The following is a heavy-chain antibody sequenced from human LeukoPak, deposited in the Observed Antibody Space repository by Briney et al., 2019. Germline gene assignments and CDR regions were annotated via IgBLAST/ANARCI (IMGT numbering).Heavy chain of an antibody. CDR3: ARDSAVATYYGVDV. V-gene: IGHV3-23*01. CDR1: GFTFSSHA. D-gene: IGHD6-19*01. Sequence: PGGSLRLSCAASGFTFSSHAMSWVRQAPGKGLEWVSGISGSGGSTYYADSVKGRLTISRDNSKSTLFLQMSNLRAEDTAVYYCARDSAVATYYGVDVWGQGTTVTVSS. J-gene: IGHJ6*02. CDR2: ISGSGGST.